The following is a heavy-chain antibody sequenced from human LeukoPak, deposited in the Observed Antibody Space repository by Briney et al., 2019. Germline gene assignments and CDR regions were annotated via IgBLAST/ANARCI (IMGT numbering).Heavy chain of an antibody. Sequence: QSGGSLRLSCAASGFTFSNYAMHWVRQAPGKGLEWVANIKQDGSEKYYVDSVKGRFTISRDNAKNSLYLQMNSLRAEDTAVYYCARDKIVGATYFDYWGQGTLVTVSS. V-gene: IGHV3-7*01. CDR1: GFTFSNYA. CDR2: IKQDGSEK. J-gene: IGHJ4*02. CDR3: ARDKIVGATYFDY. D-gene: IGHD1-26*01.